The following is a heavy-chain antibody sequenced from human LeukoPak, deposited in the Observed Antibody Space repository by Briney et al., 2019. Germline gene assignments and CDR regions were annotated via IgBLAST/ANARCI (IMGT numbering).Heavy chain of an antibody. J-gene: IGHJ6*02. CDR1: GFTFSSYP. CDR2: ISSSGSYI. D-gene: IGHD5-12*01. Sequence: GGSLRLSCAASGFTFSSYPMNWVRQAPGKGLEWVSSISSSGSYIYYSDSVKGRFTISRDNAKNSLFLQMNSLRAEDTAVYYCATDGYTRAEEITYYYYYGMHVWGQGTTVTVSS. CDR3: ATDGYTRAEEITYYYYYGMHV. V-gene: IGHV3-21*01.